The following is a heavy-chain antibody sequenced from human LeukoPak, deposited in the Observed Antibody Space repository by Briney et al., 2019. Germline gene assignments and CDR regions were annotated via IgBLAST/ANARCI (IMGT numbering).Heavy chain of an antibody. CDR3: ARGVARSSKFHFSYYFDY. Sequence: SETLSLTCTVSGGSISSSSYYWGWIRQPPGKGLEWIGSIYHSGSTYYNPSLKSRVTISVDTSKIQFSLNLSSVTAADTAVYYCARGVARSSKFHFSYYFDYWGQGTLVTVSS. J-gene: IGHJ4*02. V-gene: IGHV4-39*07. D-gene: IGHD6-6*01. CDR2: IYHSGST. CDR1: GGSISSSSYY.